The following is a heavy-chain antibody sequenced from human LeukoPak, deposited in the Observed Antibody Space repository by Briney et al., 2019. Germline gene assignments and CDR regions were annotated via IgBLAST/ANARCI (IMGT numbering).Heavy chain of an antibody. V-gene: IGHV3-20*04. CDR2: INWNGGST. J-gene: IGHJ4*02. CDR3: ARRRYSGTYYGGEDYFDY. D-gene: IGHD1-26*01. CDR1: GFTFDDYG. Sequence: GGSLRLSCAASGFTFDDYGMSWVRQAPGKGLEWVSGINWNGGSTGYADSAKGRFTISRDNAKNSLYLQMNSLRAEDTALYYCARRRYSGTYYGGEDYFDYWGQGTLVTVSS.